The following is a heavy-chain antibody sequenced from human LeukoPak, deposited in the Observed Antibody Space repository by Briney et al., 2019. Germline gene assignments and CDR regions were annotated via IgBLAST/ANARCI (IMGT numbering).Heavy chain of an antibody. V-gene: IGHV3-48*03. CDR2: ISSSGTTT. J-gene: IGHJ6*02. D-gene: IGHD3-10*01. Sequence: GGSLRLSCAASGFTFSNYAMSWVRQAPGKGLEWTSCISSSGTTTKYADSVKGRFTIFRDNAKNSLYLQMNSLRAEDTAVYYCARDLSASYSYYYYGLDVWGQGTTVTVSS. CDR3: ARDLSASYSYYYYGLDV. CDR1: GFTFSNYA.